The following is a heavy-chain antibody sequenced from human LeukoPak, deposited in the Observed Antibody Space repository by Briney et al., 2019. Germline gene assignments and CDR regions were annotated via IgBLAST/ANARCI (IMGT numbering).Heavy chain of an antibody. D-gene: IGHD6-13*01. Sequence: GGSLRLSCAASGFSFSIYYMTWVRQAPGKGLEWVANIKQDGSEKYYVDSVKGRFTISRDNAKNSLYLQMNSLRAEDTAVYYCAREAEASSSLDYWGQGTLVTASS. CDR2: IKQDGSEK. V-gene: IGHV3-7*01. CDR1: GFSFSIYY. J-gene: IGHJ4*02. CDR3: AREAEASSSLDY.